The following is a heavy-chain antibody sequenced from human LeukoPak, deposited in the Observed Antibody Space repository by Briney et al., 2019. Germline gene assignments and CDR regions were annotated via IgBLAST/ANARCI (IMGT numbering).Heavy chain of an antibody. CDR3: ARRKPKLVSAPFYGMDV. CDR1: GYTFTSYA. CDR2: INTNTGNP. V-gene: IGHV7-4-1*02. Sequence: ASVKVSCKASGYTFTSYAMNWVRQAPGQGLEWMGWINTNTGNPTYAQGFTGRFVFSLDTSVSTAYLQISSLKAEDTAVYYCARRKPKLVSAPFYGMDVWGQGTTVTVSS. J-gene: IGHJ6*02. D-gene: IGHD6-13*01.